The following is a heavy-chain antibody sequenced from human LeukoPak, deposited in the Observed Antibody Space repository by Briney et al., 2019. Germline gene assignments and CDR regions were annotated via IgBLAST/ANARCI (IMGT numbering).Heavy chain of an antibody. Sequence: KPSETLSLTCTVSGDSVSSANYFLTWIRQPAGKGLEWIGHIYTTGNTNYNPSLKRRVTISLDTSKNQFSLKLNSVTAADTAVYFCARMPPYQQLRDIVGATGDSWGQGTLVTVSS. CDR1: GDSVSSANYF. CDR2: IYTTGNT. D-gene: IGHD1-26*01. J-gene: IGHJ4*02. CDR3: ARMPPYQQLRDIVGATGDS. V-gene: IGHV4-61*09.